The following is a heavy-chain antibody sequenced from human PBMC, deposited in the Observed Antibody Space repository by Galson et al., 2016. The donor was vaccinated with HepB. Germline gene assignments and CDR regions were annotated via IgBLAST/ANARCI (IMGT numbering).Heavy chain of an antibody. CDR1: GFIFSTYS. V-gene: IGHV3-21*01. J-gene: IGHJ4*02. CDR3: ARYCSSTSCSRYGDILTGYDGPF. D-gene: IGHD2-2*01. CDR2: ISSGSAYR. Sequence: SLRLSCAASGFIFSTYSMNWVRQAPGKGLEWVSSISSGSAYRYYADSVKGRFTISRGNAKKSLYLQMNSLRAEDTAVYYCARYCSSTSCSRYGDILTGYDGPFWGQGTLVTVSS.